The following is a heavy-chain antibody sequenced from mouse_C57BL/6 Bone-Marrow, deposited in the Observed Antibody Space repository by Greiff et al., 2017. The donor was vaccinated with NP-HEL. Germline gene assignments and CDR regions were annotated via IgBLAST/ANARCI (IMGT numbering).Heavy chain of an antibody. D-gene: IGHD1-1*01. CDR1: GFSFNTYA. V-gene: IGHV10-1*01. CDR3: VATTDNYYAMDY. CDR2: IRSKSNNYAT. J-gene: IGHJ4*01. Sequence: EVQRVESGGGLVQPKGSLKLSCAASGFSFNTYAMNWVRQAPGKGLEWVARIRSKSNNYATYYADSVKDRFTISRDDSESMLYLQMNNLKTEHTAMYYCVATTDNYYAMDYWGQGTSVTVSS.